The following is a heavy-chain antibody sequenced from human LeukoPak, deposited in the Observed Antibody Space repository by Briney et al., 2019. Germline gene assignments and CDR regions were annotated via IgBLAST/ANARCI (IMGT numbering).Heavy chain of an antibody. V-gene: IGHV3-11*04. CDR2: INWDASYM. CDR1: GFTFSDYY. CDR3: GMRGLTFD. D-gene: IGHD5-12*01. Sequence: KAGGSLRLSCTASGFTFSDYYMSWIRQAPGKGLEWVASINWDASYMFYADSARGRFTISRDNAKNSLYLQMNGLRAEDTAVYYCGMRGLTFDWGQGTLVTVSS. J-gene: IGHJ4*02.